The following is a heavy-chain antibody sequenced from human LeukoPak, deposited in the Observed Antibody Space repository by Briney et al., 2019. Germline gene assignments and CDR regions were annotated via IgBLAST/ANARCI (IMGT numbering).Heavy chain of an antibody. Sequence: GGSLRLSCAASGFTFSSYWMHWVRQAPGKGLVWVSHINKDGSSTSYADSVKGRFTISRDNAKNTLYLQMSSLRGEDTALYYCARPLYGDFAKYFQRWGQGTLVTVSS. D-gene: IGHD4-17*01. CDR1: GFTFSSYW. CDR3: ARPLYGDFAKYFQR. V-gene: IGHV3-74*01. CDR2: INKDGSST. J-gene: IGHJ1*01.